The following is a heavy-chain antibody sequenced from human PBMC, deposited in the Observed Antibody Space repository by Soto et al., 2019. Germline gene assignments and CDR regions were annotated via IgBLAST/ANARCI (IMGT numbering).Heavy chain of an antibody. Sequence: PGESLKISCKGSGYTFANYWIGWVRQMPGKGLEWMGIIYPGDSDTRYSPSFEGQVTISVDKSISTSFLQWSSLKASDTAMYYCARRLADCSSGTCYSYFFDYWGQGTLVTVSS. CDR3: ARRLADCSSGTCYSYFFDY. V-gene: IGHV5-51*01. D-gene: IGHD2-15*01. J-gene: IGHJ4*02. CDR1: GYTFANYW. CDR2: IYPGDSDT.